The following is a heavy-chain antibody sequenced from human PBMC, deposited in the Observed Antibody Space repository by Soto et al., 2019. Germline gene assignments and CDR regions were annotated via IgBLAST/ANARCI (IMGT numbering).Heavy chain of an antibody. Sequence: EVQLLESGGGLVQPGGSLRLSCAASGFTFSSYAMSWVRQAPGKGLEWVSAISGSGGSTYYADSVKGRFTISRDNSKNPLYLQMNSLRAEDTAVYYCAKPNNPPFGVVILRDYFDYWGQGTLVTVSS. V-gene: IGHV3-23*01. D-gene: IGHD3-3*01. CDR2: ISGSGGST. CDR1: GFTFSSYA. CDR3: AKPNNPPFGVVILRDYFDY. J-gene: IGHJ4*02.